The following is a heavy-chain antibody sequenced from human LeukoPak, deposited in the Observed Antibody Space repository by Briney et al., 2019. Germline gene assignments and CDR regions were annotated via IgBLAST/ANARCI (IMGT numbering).Heavy chain of an antibody. D-gene: IGHD5-12*01. CDR1: GFSFSNFG. J-gene: IGHJ6*03. CDR3: ARERGGFGGYLPYYYLDV. CDR2: ISGSSGTI. V-gene: IGHV3-48*04. Sequence: GGSLRLSCAGTGFSFSNFGMNWVRHAPGKGLECVSFISGSSGTIYYADSVKGRFTISRDNTKNSLYLQMNSLRAVDTAIYYCARERGGFGGYLPYYYLDVWGKGTTVTVSS.